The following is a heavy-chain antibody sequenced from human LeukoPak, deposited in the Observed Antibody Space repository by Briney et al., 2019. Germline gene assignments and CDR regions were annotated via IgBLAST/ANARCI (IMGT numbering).Heavy chain of an antibody. CDR1: GGTFSSYA. J-gene: IGHJ5*02. D-gene: IGHD3-10*01. Sequence: SVKVSCKASGGTFSSYAISWVRQAPGQGLEWMGGIIPIFSTANYAQKFQGRVTITADESTSTAYMELSSLRSEDTAVYYCARVVKDGSGSYRFDPWGQGTLVTVSS. CDR2: IIPIFSTA. CDR3: ARVVKDGSGSYRFDP. V-gene: IGHV1-69*13.